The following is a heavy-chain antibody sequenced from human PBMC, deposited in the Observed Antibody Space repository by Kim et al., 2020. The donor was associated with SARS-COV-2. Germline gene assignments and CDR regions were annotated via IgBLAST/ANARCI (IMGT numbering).Heavy chain of an antibody. CDR1: GFTFSSYA. CDR3: AKELGFHYYGSGRIGPTDY. D-gene: IGHD3-10*01. Sequence: GGSLRLSCAASGFTFSSYAMSWVRQAPGKGLEWVSAISGSGGSTYYADSVKGRFTISRDNSKNTLYLQMNSLRAEDTAVYYCAKELGFHYYGSGRIGPTDYWGQGTLVTVSS. V-gene: IGHV3-23*01. CDR2: ISGSGGST. J-gene: IGHJ4*02.